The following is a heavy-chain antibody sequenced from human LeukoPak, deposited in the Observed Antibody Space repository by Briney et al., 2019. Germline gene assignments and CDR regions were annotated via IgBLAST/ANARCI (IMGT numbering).Heavy chain of an antibody. Sequence: SETLSLTCAVYGGSFSGYYWSWIRQPPGKGLEWIGEINHSGGTNYNPSLKSRVTISVDTSKNQFSLKLSSVTAADTAVYYCARHPGITTLNFDYWGQGTLVTVSS. CDR3: ARHPGITTLNFDY. D-gene: IGHD3-3*01. V-gene: IGHV4-34*01. CDR2: INHSGGT. J-gene: IGHJ4*02. CDR1: GGSFSGYY.